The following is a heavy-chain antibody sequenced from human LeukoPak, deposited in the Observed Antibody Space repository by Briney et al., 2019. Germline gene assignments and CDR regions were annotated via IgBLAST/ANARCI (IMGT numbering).Heavy chain of an antibody. CDR2: ISTIGIT. V-gene: IGHV4-61*02. Sequence: SETLSLTCTVSSGSISSSNYYWSWIRQPAGKGLEWIGRISTIGITNYNPSLNSRVTISIDTSKNQFSLRLSSVTAADTAMYYCARGTLYSGWSYYFDYWGQGSQVTVSS. D-gene: IGHD6-19*01. CDR1: SGSISSSNYY. CDR3: ARGTLYSGWSYYFDY. J-gene: IGHJ4*02.